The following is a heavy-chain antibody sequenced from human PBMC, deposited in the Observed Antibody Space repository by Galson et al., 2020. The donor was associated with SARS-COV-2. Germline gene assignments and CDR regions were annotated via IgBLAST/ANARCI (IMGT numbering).Heavy chain of an antibody. CDR1: GFTFSSYA. CDR2: ISYDGSNK. Sequence: GGSLRLSCAASGFTFSSYAMHWVRQAPGKGLEWVAVISYDGSNKYYADSVKGRFTISRDNSKNTLYLQMNSLRAEDTAVYYCARVRGGSYYSHFDYWGQGTLGTVSS. D-gene: IGHD1-26*01. CDR3: ARVRGGSYYSHFDY. V-gene: IGHV3-30*01. J-gene: IGHJ4*02.